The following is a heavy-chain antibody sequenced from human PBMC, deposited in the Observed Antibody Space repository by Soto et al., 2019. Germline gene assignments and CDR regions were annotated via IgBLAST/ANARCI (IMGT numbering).Heavy chain of an antibody. CDR3: ARDRAIFGVVIIDGMDV. CDR2: INPNSGGT. J-gene: IGHJ6*02. CDR1: GYTFTGYY. V-gene: IGHV1-2*02. D-gene: IGHD3-3*01. Sequence: QVQLVQSGAEVKKPGASVKVSCKASGYTFTGYYMHWVRQAPGQGLEWMGWINPNSGGTNYAQKFQDRATMTRDTSISTAYMELSRLRSDDTAVYYCARDRAIFGVVIIDGMDVWGQGTTVTVSS.